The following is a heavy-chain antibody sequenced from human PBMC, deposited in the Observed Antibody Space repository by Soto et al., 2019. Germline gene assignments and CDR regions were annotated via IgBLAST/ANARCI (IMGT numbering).Heavy chain of an antibody. J-gene: IGHJ4*02. D-gene: IGHD1-26*01. Sequence: QVQLQQWGAGLLKPSETLSLTCAVYGKSLSGYYWSWIRQPPGKALEWIGEINHSGNTNYNPSLKSRVTISVDTSKYQLFLNLSSVTAADTAMYYCARHHVRGRTIAGAAEFWGQGTLVTVSS. V-gene: IGHV4-34*01. CDR2: INHSGNT. CDR3: ARHHVRGRTIAGAAEF. CDR1: GKSLSGYY.